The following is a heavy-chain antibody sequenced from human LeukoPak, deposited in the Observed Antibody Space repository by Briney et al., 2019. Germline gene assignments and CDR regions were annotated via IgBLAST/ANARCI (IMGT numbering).Heavy chain of an antibody. Sequence: ASVKVSCTASGYTFTNYGFSWVRQAPGQGLEWMGWITTYNGDTNYAQKLQGRVTMTTDTSTSTAYMELRSLGSDDTAVYYCARRMNSGSYYPSYYFDYWGQGTLVTVSS. CDR2: ITTYNGDT. CDR3: ARRMNSGSYYPSYYFDY. CDR1: GYTFTNYG. V-gene: IGHV1-18*01. J-gene: IGHJ4*02. D-gene: IGHD3-10*01.